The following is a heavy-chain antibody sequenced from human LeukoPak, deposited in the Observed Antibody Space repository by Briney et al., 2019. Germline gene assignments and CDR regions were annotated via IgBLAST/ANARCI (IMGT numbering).Heavy chain of an antibody. Sequence: GASVKVSCKASGGTFSSYAISWVRQAPGQELEWMGRIIPILGIANYAQKFQGRVTITADKSTSTAYMELSSLRSEDTAVYYCARDVAYSSSSWFDPWGQGTLVTVSS. CDR3: ARDVAYSSSSWFDP. CDR2: IIPILGIA. CDR1: GGTFSSYA. D-gene: IGHD6-6*01. V-gene: IGHV1-69*04. J-gene: IGHJ5*02.